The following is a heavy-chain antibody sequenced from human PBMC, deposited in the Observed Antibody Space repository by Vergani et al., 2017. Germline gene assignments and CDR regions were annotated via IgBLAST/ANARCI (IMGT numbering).Heavy chain of an antibody. D-gene: IGHD5-12*01. Sequence: QVQLQESGPGLVKPSETLSLICDVFDFISNGHYWGWIRQPAGKGLEWIGRIYTSGSTNYNPSLKSRVTISVDTSKNQFSLKLSSVTAADTAVYYCAREKVDIVATTSFDYWGQGTLVTVSS. J-gene: IGHJ4*02. CDR2: IYTSGST. CDR1: DFISNGHY. CDR3: AREKVDIVATTSFDY. V-gene: IGHV4-4*07.